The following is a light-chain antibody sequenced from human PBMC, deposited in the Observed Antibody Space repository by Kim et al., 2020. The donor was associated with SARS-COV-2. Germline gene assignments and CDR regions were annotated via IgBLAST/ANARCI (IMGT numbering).Light chain of an antibody. CDR1: QRIDSRH. J-gene: IGKJ1*01. Sequence: EVVLMQSPGTLSLSPGERATLSCRASQRIDSRHLAWYQQKPGQAPRLLIFGGSMRATGIPDRFSGSGSGPDFTLIISRLEPEDFAHYYYQHSRSSPKSFGQGTKVDIK. CDR2: GGS. CDR3: QHSRSSPKS. V-gene: IGKV3-20*01.